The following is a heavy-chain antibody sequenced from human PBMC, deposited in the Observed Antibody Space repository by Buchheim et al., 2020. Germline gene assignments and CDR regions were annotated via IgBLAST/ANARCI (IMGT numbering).Heavy chain of an antibody. J-gene: IGHJ4*02. V-gene: IGHV3-7*04. D-gene: IGHD3-10*01. CDR3: AGAAGFGESRRFDY. CDR1: GFTFSSYW. Sequence: EVQLVESGGGVVQPGGSLRLSCAASGFTFSSYWMSWVRQAPGKGLEWVANIKQDGSEKYYVDSVKGRFTISRDNAKNSLYLEKNRLRAEDTGGDYCAGAAGFGESRRFDYWGQGTL. CDR2: IKQDGSEK.